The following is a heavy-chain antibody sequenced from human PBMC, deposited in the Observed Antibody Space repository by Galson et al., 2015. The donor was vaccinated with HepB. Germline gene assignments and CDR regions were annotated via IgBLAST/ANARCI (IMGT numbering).Heavy chain of an antibody. CDR3: ARVDTAQGYYYYGMDV. D-gene: IGHD5-18*01. CDR1: GFTFSSYA. J-gene: IGHJ6*02. Sequence: SLRLSCAASGFTFSSYAMHWVRQAPGKGLEWVAVISYDGSNKYYADSVKGRFTISRDNSKNTLYLQMNSLSAEDTAVHYCARVDTAQGYYYYGMDVWGQGTTVTVSS. V-gene: IGHV3-30-3*01. CDR2: ISYDGSNK.